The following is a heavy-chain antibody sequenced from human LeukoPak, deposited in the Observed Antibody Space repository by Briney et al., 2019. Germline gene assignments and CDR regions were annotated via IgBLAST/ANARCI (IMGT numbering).Heavy chain of an antibody. D-gene: IGHD3-22*01. Sequence: GGSLRLSCAASGFTFSSYAMHWVRQAPGKGLEWVAVISYDGSNRYYADSVKGRFTISRDNSKNTLYLQMNSLRAEDTAVYYCARSYYYDSSGYPYYFDYWGQGTLVTVSS. CDR1: GFTFSSYA. J-gene: IGHJ4*02. CDR3: ARSYYYDSSGYPYYFDY. V-gene: IGHV3-30-3*01. CDR2: ISYDGSNR.